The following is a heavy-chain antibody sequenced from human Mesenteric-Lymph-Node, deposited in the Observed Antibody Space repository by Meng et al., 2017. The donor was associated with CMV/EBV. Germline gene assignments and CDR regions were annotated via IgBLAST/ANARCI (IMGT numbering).Heavy chain of an antibody. CDR3: ARGTIFGVVIIIRGGMDV. D-gene: IGHD3-3*01. CDR1: GGSFSGYY. Sequence: SETLSLTCAVYGGSFSGYYWSWIRQPPGKGLEWIGEINHSGSTNYNPSLKSRVTISVDTSKNQFSLKLSSVTAADTAVYYCARGTIFGVVIIIRGGMDVWGQGTTVTVSS. CDR2: INHSGST. J-gene: IGHJ6*02. V-gene: IGHV4-34*01.